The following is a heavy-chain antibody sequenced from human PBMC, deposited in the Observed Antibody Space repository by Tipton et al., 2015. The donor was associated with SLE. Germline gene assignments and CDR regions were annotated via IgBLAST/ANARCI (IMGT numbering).Heavy chain of an antibody. J-gene: IGHJ3*02. D-gene: IGHD3-22*01. CDR1: GGSISTSSYS. CDR2: IYYSGST. V-gene: IGHV4-39*01. Sequence: TLSLTCTVSGGSISTSSYSWGWIRQPPGKGLAWIGSIYYSGSTYYNPSLKSRVTISVDTSKNQFSLKLSSVTAADTAVYFCARTDYYGSSFDIWGQGTMVTVSS. CDR3: ARTDYYGSSFDI.